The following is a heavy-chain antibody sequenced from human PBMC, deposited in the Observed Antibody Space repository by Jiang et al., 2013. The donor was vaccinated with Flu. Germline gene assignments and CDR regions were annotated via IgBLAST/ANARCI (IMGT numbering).Heavy chain of an antibody. D-gene: IGHD2-15*01. CDR3: ARGSYSANSYCDY. Sequence: AASGFTFSDYYMSWIRQASRKGLEWVSYISSSGSTIYYADSVKGRFTISRDNAKNSLYLQMNSLRAEDTAVYYCARGSYSANSYCDYWGQGTLVTVSS. J-gene: IGHJ4*02. CDR1: GFTFSDYY. CDR2: ISSSGSTI. V-gene: IGHV3-11*01.